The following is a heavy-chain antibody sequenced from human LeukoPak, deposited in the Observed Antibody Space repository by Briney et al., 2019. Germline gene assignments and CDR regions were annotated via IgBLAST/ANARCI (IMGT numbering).Heavy chain of an antibody. CDR2: IYSSGTT. CDR3: ARLDILVPRAVEWFDP. D-gene: IGHD2-2*01. V-gene: IGHV4-4*07. Sequence: SETLSLTCIVSGDSISGKYWSWIRRPAGKGLEWLGRIYSSGTTDYSPSLMSRVTMSLDTSKNHISLRLGSVTAADTAVYYCARLDILVPRAVEWFDPWGQGTVVTVSS. CDR1: GDSISGKY. J-gene: IGHJ5*01.